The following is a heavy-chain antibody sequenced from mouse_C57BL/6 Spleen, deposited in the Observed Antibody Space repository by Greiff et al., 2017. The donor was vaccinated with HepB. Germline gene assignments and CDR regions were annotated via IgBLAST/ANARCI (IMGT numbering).Heavy chain of an antibody. Sequence: EVKLQQSGPELVKPGASVKISCKASGYTFTDYYMNWVKQSHGKSLEWIGDINPNNGGTSYNQKFKGKATLTVDKSSSTAYMELRSLTSEDSAVYYCARKRLYYGSSYWGQGTTLTVSS. CDR3: ARKRLYYGSSY. CDR2: INPNNGGT. V-gene: IGHV1-26*01. J-gene: IGHJ2*01. D-gene: IGHD1-1*01. CDR1: GYTFTDYY.